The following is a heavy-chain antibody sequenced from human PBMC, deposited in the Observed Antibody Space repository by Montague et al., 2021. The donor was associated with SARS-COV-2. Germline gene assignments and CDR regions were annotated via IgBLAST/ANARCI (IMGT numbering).Heavy chain of an antibody. V-gene: IGHV4-34*01. D-gene: IGHD5-24*01. Sequence: SETLSLTCAVYSEAFNGYYWTWIRQSPGKGLEWIGEVSHPGSAKYNPSLKSRVTISVDTYRKQVSLRLTSVTAAGTAVYYCARIGDGYNAPPGYWGQGTLVTVSS. CDR3: ARIGDGYNAPPGY. CDR2: VSHPGSA. J-gene: IGHJ4*02. CDR1: SEAFNGYY.